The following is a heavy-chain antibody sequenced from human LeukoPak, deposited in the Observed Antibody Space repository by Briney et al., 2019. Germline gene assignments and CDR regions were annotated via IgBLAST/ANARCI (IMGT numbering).Heavy chain of an antibody. J-gene: IGHJ4*02. D-gene: IGHD4-17*01. Sequence: GESLQISCKGSGYSFSTYWIAWVCQMPGKGLEWMGIIYPGDSDTRYSPSFQGQVTISADKSINTAYLQWSSLKASDTAIYYCARETSTAGSFRFWGQGTLVTVSS. CDR3: ARETSTAGSFRF. CDR2: IYPGDSDT. V-gene: IGHV5-51*01. CDR1: GYSFSTYW.